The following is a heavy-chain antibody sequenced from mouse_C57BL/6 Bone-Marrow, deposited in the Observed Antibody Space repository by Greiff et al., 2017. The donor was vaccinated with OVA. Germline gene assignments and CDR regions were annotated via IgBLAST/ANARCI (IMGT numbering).Heavy chain of an antibody. CDR2: FYPGSGSL. J-gene: IGHJ3*01. CDR1: GYTFTEYT. D-gene: IGHD2-2*01. CDR3: ARHEAYGYDRAWFAY. Sequence: LQESGAELVKPGASVKLSCKASGYTFTEYTIHWVKQRSGQGLEWIGWFYPGSGSLKYNEKFKDKATLTADKSSSTVYMELSRLTSEDSAVYFCARHEAYGYDRAWFAYWGQGTLVTVSA. V-gene: IGHV1-62-2*01.